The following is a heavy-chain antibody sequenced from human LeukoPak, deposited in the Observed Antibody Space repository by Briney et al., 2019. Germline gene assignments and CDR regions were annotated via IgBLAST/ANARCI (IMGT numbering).Heavy chain of an antibody. V-gene: IGHV3-48*03. CDR2: ISGTGKTI. CDR3: ARDRSGWYYFDY. J-gene: IGHJ4*02. D-gene: IGHD6-19*01. Sequence: PGGFLRLSCATSGFTLSSYEINWVRQAPGKGLEWISYISGTGKTIYYAAAVKGRFTISRDNAKNAVYLQMNSLSDDDTAVYYCARDRSGWYYFDYWGLGTLVTVSS. CDR1: GFTLSSYE.